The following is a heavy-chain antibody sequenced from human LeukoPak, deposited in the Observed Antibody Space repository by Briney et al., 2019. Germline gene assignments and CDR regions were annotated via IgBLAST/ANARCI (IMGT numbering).Heavy chain of an antibody. D-gene: IGHD5-18*01. CDR1: GFTFSDYY. CDR2: ISSGSTI. CDR3: ARDRWVQLWLYFDY. J-gene: IGHJ4*02. V-gene: IGHV3-11*04. Sequence: GGSLRLSCAASGFTFSDYYMSWIRQAPGKGLEWVSYISSGSTIYYADSVKGRFTISRDNAKNSLYLQMNSLRAEDTAVSYCARDRWVQLWLYFDYWGQGTLVTVSS.